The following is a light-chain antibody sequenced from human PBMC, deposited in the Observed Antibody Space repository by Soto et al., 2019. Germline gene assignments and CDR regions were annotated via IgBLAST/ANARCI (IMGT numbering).Light chain of an antibody. CDR3: XXXXXXXIX. CDR1: QTISSW. V-gene: IGKV1-5*03. CDR2: KAS. Sequence: DIQMTQSPSTLSGSVGDRVTITCRASQTISSWLAWYQQKPGKAPKLLIYKASTLKSGVPSRFSGSGSGTDFTLTXSSLQXEDFATXXXXXXXXXXIXFXQGTRLEIK. J-gene: IGKJ5*01.